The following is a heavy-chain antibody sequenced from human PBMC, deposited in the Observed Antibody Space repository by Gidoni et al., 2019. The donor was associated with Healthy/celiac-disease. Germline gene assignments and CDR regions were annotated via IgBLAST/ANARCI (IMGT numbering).Heavy chain of an antibody. J-gene: IGHJ4*02. Sequence: GFTFSSYGMHWVRQAPGKGLEWVAVISYDGSNKYYADSVKGRFTISRDNSKNTLYLQMNSLRAEDTAVYYCARDPFRWNDGTTFDYWGQGTLVTVSS. V-gene: IGHV3-30*03. CDR2: ISYDGSNK. CDR3: ARDPFRWNDGTTFDY. D-gene: IGHD1-1*01. CDR1: GFTFSSYG.